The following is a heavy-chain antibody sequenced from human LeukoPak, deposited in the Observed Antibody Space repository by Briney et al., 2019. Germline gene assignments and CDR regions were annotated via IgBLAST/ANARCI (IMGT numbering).Heavy chain of an antibody. J-gene: IGHJ3*01. Sequence: PSETLSLTCTVSGGSISSSSYYWGWIRQPPGKGLEWIGSIYYSGSTYYNPSLKSRVTISVDTSKNQFSLKVSPVTAADTAVYYCARHDSSGPYNAFDVWGQGTMVTVSS. CDR1: GGSISSSSYY. D-gene: IGHD3-22*01. V-gene: IGHV4-39*01. CDR2: IYYSGST. CDR3: ARHDSSGPYNAFDV.